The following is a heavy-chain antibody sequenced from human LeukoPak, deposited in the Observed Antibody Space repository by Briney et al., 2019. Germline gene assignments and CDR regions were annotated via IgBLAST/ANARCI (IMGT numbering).Heavy chain of an antibody. CDR3: ARDSVLGGYPQYYFDY. J-gene: IGHJ4*02. Sequence: GGSLRLSCAAPGFMFHDYAIHWVRQAPGKGLEWVSLISGDGGSTFYADSVKGRFTISRDNSKNTLYLQMNSLRAEDTAVYYCARDSVLGGYPQYYFDYWGQGTLVTVSS. CDR2: ISGDGGST. D-gene: IGHD5-12*01. V-gene: IGHV3-43*02. CDR1: GFMFHDYA.